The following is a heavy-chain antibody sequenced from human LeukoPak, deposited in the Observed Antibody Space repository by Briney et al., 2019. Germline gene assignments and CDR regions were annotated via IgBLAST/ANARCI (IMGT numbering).Heavy chain of an antibody. Sequence: SETLSLTCTVSGGSISSSSYYWGWIRQPPGKGLEWIGSIYYSGSTYYNPSLKSRVTISVDTSKNQFSLKLSSVTAADTAVYYCARPHSDGDTFDYWGQGTLVTVSS. D-gene: IGHD4-17*01. V-gene: IGHV4-39*01. J-gene: IGHJ4*02. CDR1: GGSISSSSYY. CDR3: ARPHSDGDTFDY. CDR2: IYYSGST.